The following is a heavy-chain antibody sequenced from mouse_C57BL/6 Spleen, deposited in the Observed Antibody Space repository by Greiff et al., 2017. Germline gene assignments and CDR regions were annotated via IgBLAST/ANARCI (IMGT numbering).Heavy chain of an antibody. Sequence: EVMLVESGGGLVKPGGSLKLSCAASGFTFSDYGMHWVRQAPEKGLEWVAYISSGSSTIYYADTVKGRYTISRDNAKNTLFLQRTSLRSEDTAMYDCARDYSNYEGYFDDWGQGTTLTVSS. V-gene: IGHV5-17*01. CDR3: ARDYSNYEGYFDD. D-gene: IGHD2-5*01. J-gene: IGHJ2*01. CDR2: ISSGSSTI. CDR1: GFTFSDYG.